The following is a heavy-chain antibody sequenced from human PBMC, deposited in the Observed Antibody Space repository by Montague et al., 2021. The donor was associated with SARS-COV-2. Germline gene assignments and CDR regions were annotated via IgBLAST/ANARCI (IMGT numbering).Heavy chain of an antibody. CDR2: IYWNDDK. D-gene: IGHD2-15*01. CDR3: AHKKSSWPIEFGY. J-gene: IGHJ4*02. V-gene: IGHV2-5*01. Sequence: PALVKPTQTLTLTCTFSGFSLTTSGVGVGWIRQPPGKALECLALIYWNDDKRYTPSLKNRLSVTKDNSKNQVVLTMTNMDPVDTGTYYCAHKKSSWPIEFGYWGQGILVTVSS. CDR1: GFSLTTSGVG.